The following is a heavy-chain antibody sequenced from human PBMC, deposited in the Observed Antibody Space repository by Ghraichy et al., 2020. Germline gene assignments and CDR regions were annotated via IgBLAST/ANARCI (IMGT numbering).Heavy chain of an antibody. D-gene: IGHD1-26*01. V-gene: IGHV3-23*01. CDR3: AKFYSGQGDYFDY. Sequence: GESLNISCAASGFTFSSYAMSWVRQAPGKGLEWVSAISGSGGSTYYADSVKGRFTISRDNSKNTLYLQMNSLRAEDTAVYYCAKFYSGQGDYFDYWGQGTLVTVSS. CDR2: ISGSGGST. CDR1: GFTFSSYA. J-gene: IGHJ4*02.